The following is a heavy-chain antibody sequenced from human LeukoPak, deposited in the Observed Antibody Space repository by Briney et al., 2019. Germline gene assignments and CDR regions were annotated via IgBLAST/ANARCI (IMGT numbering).Heavy chain of an antibody. CDR1: GFTFSDHF. Sequence: GGSLRLSCAASGFTFSDHFMGWVRQAPGKGLEWVGRIRKRPNSYTTEYAASVQGRFAISRDDSKNSLYLQMNSLKTEDTAVYCCARVSTTVAGSDYLDYLGQGTQVTISS. CDR2: IRKRPNSYTT. J-gene: IGHJ4*02. V-gene: IGHV3-72*01. D-gene: IGHD6-19*01. CDR3: ARVSTTVAGSDYLDY.